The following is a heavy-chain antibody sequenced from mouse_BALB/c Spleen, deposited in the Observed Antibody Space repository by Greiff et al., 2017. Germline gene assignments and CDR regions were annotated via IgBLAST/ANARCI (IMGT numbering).Heavy chain of an antibody. J-gene: IGHJ2*01. CDR1: GFTFSSYA. V-gene: IGHV5-6-5*01. Sequence: EVKLMESGGGLVKPGGSLKLSCAASGFTFSSYAMSWVRQTPEKRLEWVASISSGGSTYYPDSVKGRFTISRDNARNILYLQMSSLRSEDTAMYYCARGGMITPFDYWGQGTTLTVSS. CDR3: ARGGMITPFDY. D-gene: IGHD2-4*01. CDR2: ISSGGST.